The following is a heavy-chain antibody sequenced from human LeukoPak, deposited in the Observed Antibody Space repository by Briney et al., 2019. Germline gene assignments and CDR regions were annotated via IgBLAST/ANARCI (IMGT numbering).Heavy chain of an antibody. V-gene: IGHV5-51*01. CDR3: ARQYCSGGSCYLDY. D-gene: IGHD2-15*01. Sequence: VESLKISCTGSVYSFTSYCIGCVCHRPRKGVEWVLIIYPGDSDPGYTPSLQGQVTISADKSISTAYLQWSSLKAADTAMYYCARQYCSGGSCYLDYWGQGTLVTVSS. CDR2: IYPGDSDP. J-gene: IGHJ4*02. CDR1: VYSFTSYC.